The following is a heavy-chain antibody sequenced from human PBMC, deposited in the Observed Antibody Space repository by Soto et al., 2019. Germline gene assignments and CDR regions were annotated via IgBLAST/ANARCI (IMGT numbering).Heavy chain of an antibody. Sequence: SQTLSLTCAISGDSVSSNSAAWNWIRQSPSRGFEWLGRTYYRSKWYNDYAVSVKSRITINPDTSKNQFSLQLNSVTPEDTAVYYCARVPGHIVGGTYAFAIWGQGTMVTV. J-gene: IGHJ3*02. D-gene: IGHD1-26*01. CDR2: TYYRSKWYN. CDR1: GDSVSSNSAA. CDR3: ARVPGHIVGGTYAFAI. V-gene: IGHV6-1*01.